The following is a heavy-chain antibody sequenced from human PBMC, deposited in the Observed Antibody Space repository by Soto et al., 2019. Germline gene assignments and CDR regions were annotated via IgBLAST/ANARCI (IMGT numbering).Heavy chain of an antibody. D-gene: IGHD3-16*01. J-gene: IGHJ3*02. CDR2: ISYDGTNK. CDR1: GITFSSYG. CDR3: AKGLGWRVLGDAFDI. Sequence: QVQLVESGGGVVQPGRSLRLSCAASGITFSSYGMHWVRQAPGKGPEWVAVISYDGTNKYYGDSVKGRFSISRDNSKNTLYLQMNSLRAEDTAAYYCAKGLGWRVLGDAFDIWGQGTMVTVSS. V-gene: IGHV3-30*18.